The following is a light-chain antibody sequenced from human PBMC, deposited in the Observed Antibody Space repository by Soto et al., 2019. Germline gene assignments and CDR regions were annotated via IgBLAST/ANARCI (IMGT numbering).Light chain of an antibody. CDR2: GAI. V-gene: IGKV1-27*01. CDR1: QDIANY. J-gene: IGKJ1*01. Sequence: DIQMTQSPSSLSASVGDRVTITCRASQDIANYLAWYQQKPGKVPKLLIYGAITLQSGVPSRFSGSGSGTDFTLTISSQQPEDVATYYCQKYYNAPRTFGQGTKV. CDR3: QKYYNAPRT.